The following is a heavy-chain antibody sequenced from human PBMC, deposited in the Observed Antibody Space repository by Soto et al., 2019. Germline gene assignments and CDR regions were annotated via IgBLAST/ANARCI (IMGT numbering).Heavy chain of an antibody. V-gene: IGHV4-31*03. CDR3: ARGCSSTSCYGFFPSLDP. Sequence: SETLSLTCTVSGGSISSSSYYWSWIRQHPGKGLEWIGYIYYSGSTYYNPSLKSRVTISVDTSKNQFSLKLSSVTAADTAVYYCARGCSSTSCYGFFPSLDPWGQGTLVTVSS. D-gene: IGHD2-2*01. CDR1: GGSISSSSYY. J-gene: IGHJ5*02. CDR2: IYYSGST.